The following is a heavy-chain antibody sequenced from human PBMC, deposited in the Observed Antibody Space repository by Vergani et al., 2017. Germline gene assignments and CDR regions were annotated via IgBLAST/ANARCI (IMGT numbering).Heavy chain of an antibody. D-gene: IGHD3-3*01. CDR2: IYSGGSST. Sequence: EVQLLESGGGLVQPGGSLRLSCAASGFTFSSYAMSWVRQAPGKGLEWVSVIYSGGSSTYYADSVKGRFTISRDNSKNTLYLQMNSLRAEDTAVYYCAKDGRYYDCWSGYYRYYYYMDVWGKGTTVTVSS. J-gene: IGHJ6*03. CDR1: GFTFSSYA. CDR3: AKDGRYYDCWSGYYRYYYYMDV. V-gene: IGHV3-23*03.